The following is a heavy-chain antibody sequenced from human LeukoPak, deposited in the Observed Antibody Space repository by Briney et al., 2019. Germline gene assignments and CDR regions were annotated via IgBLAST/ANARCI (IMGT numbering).Heavy chain of an antibody. J-gene: IGHJ5*02. CDR3: ARDLEGQLANWFDP. D-gene: IGHD6-6*01. CDR1: GGSISSGSYY. CDR2: IYTSGST. Sequence: PSQTLSLTCTVSGGSISSGSYYWSWIRQPAGKGLEWIGRIYTSGSTNYNPSLKSRVTMSVDTSKNQFSLKLSSVTAADTAVYYCARDLEGQLANWFDPWGQGTRVTVSS. V-gene: IGHV4-61*02.